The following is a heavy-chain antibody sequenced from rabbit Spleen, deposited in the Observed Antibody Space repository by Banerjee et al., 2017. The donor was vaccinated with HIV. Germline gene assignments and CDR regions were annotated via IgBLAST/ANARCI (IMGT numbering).Heavy chain of an antibody. J-gene: IGHJ6*01. V-gene: IGHV1S40*01. CDR3: ARDTSSSFSSYGMDL. Sequence: QSLEESGGDLVKPGASLTLTCIASGVSFSGNSYMSWVRQAPGKGLEWIACIDTGSSGFTYFASWAKGRFTISKTSSTTVTLQMTSLTAADTATYFCARDTSSSFSSYGMDLWGPGTLVTVS. CDR1: GVSFSGNSY. CDR2: IDTGSSGFT. D-gene: IGHD1-1*01.